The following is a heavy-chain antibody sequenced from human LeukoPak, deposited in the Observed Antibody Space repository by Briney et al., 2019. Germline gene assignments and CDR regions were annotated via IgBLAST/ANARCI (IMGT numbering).Heavy chain of an antibody. V-gene: IGHV6-1*01. CDR3: TRTTGHFDY. CDR2: TYHRSKWYS. J-gene: IGHJ4*02. CDR1: GDSVSSNSAA. D-gene: IGHD2-8*02. Sequence: SQTLSLTCAISGDSVSSNSAAWNWIRQSPSRGLEWLGRTYHRSKWYSESALSLKGRITVNPDTSKNQFSLQLNSVGPEDTAVYYCTRTTGHFDYWGQGTLVTVSS.